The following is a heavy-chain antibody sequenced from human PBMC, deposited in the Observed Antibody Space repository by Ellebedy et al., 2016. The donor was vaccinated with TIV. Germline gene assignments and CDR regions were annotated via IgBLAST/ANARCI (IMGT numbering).Heavy chain of an antibody. D-gene: IGHD3-10*01. V-gene: IGHV3-23*01. J-gene: IGHJ4*02. CDR2: ISGRGDRT. CDR3: ARERPFYSGLGRSSRPSILDN. Sequence: GESLKISXGASGFIFGNIAMTWVRQAPGKGLDWVSSISGRGDRTYYADSVKGRFTISRDNPNNTVYLQMSSLGVEDTAKYYCARERPFYSGLGRSSRPSILDNWGQGTLVSVSS. CDR1: GFIFGNIA.